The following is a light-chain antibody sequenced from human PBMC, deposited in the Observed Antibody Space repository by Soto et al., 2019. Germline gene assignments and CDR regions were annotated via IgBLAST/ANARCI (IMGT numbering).Light chain of an antibody. CDR2: AAS. CDR1: QDISNS. V-gene: IGKV1-16*02. CDR3: QHYKHYPIT. J-gene: IGKJ5*01. Sequence: DIQMTQSPSSLSASVGDRVTITCRASQDISNSLAWFQQKPGKAPKSLIYAASRLQSWVSSNFSGSGSGTDFTLTISSLQPEDFATYYCQHYKHYPITFGQGTRLEIK.